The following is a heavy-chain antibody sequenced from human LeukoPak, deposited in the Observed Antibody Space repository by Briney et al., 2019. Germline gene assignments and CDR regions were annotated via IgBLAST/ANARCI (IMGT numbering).Heavy chain of an antibody. CDR3: AREGRIVVVVAATPADAFDI. Sequence: SVKVSCKASGGTFSSYAISWVGQAPGQGLEWMGRIIPIFGTANYATKFQGRVTITTDESTSTAYMELSSLRSEDTAVYYCAREGRIVVVVAATPADAFDIWGQGTMVTVPS. J-gene: IGHJ3*02. CDR1: GGTFSSYA. V-gene: IGHV1-69*05. CDR2: IIPIFGTA. D-gene: IGHD2-15*01.